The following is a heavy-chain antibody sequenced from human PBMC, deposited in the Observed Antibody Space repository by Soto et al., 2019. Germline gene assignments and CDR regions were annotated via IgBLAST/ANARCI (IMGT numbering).Heavy chain of an antibody. Sequence: EVQLVESGGGLVQPGGSLRLSCAASGFTFSSYEMNWVRQAPGKGLEWVSYISSSGSTIYYADSVKGRFTISRDNAKNSLYLQMNSLGAEDTAVYYCARGGIYSSSWYHYYYYYGMDVWGQGTTVTVSS. CDR1: GFTFSSYE. J-gene: IGHJ6*02. D-gene: IGHD6-13*01. CDR3: ARGGIYSSSWYHYYYYYGMDV. V-gene: IGHV3-48*03. CDR2: ISSSGSTI.